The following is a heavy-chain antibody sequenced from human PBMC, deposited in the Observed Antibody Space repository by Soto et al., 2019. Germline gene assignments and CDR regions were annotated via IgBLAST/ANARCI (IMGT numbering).Heavy chain of an antibody. Sequence: ASVKVSCKASGYTFTRYYMHWVRQAPGQGLEWMGIINPSGGSTTYAQKFQGRVTLTRDTSTSTVYMELSSLRSEDTAVYYCARPYCSNYNCYLGGSYHGMDVWGQGTTVTVSS. J-gene: IGHJ6*02. D-gene: IGHD2-2*01. V-gene: IGHV1-46*01. CDR3: ARPYCSNYNCYLGGSYHGMDV. CDR2: INPSGGST. CDR1: GYTFTRYY.